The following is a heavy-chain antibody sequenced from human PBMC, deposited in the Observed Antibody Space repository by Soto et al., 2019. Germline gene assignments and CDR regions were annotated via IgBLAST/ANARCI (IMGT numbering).Heavy chain of an antibody. CDR3: ARVGAADYYYYYMDV. Sequence: SETLSLTCTVSGGSISSGGYYWSWIRQHPGKGLEWIGYIYYSGSTYYNPSLKSRVTISVDTSKNQFSLKLSSVTAADTSVYYCARVGAADYYYYYMDVWGKGTTVTVSS. D-gene: IGHD6-13*01. V-gene: IGHV4-31*03. CDR2: IYYSGST. CDR1: GGSISSGGYY. J-gene: IGHJ6*03.